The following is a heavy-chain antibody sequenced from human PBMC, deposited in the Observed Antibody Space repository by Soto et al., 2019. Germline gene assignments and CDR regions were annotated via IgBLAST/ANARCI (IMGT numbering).Heavy chain of an antibody. D-gene: IGHD1-26*01. CDR3: ARDSNGHSYYEYYFDY. CDR1: GFTFSSYA. CDR2: ISYDGSNK. J-gene: IGHJ4*02. Sequence: QVQLVESGGGMVQPGRSLRLSCAASGFTFSSYAMHWVRQAPGKGLEWVAVISYDGSNKYYADSVKGRFTISRDNSKNTLYLQMNSLRAEDTAVYYCARDSNGHSYYEYYFDYWGQGTLVTVSS. V-gene: IGHV3-30-3*01.